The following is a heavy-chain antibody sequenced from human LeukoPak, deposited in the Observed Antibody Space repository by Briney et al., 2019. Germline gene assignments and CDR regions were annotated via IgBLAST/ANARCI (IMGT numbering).Heavy chain of an antibody. CDR3: AREYCGGDCYSGYYFDY. V-gene: IGHV1-69*13. D-gene: IGHD2-21*02. CDR2: IIPIFGTA. Sequence: SVKVSCKASGGTFSSYAISWVRQAPGQGLEWMGGIIPIFGTADYAQKFQGRVTITADESTSTAYMELSSLRSEDTAVYYCAREYCGGDCYSGYYFDYWGQGTLVTVSS. CDR1: GGTFSSYA. J-gene: IGHJ4*02.